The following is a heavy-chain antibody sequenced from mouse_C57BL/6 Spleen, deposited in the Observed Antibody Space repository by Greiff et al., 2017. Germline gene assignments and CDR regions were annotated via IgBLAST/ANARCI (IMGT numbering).Heavy chain of an antibody. V-gene: IGHV6-6*01. Sequence: EVHLVESGGGLVQPGGSMKLSCAASGFTFSDAWMDWVRQSPEKGLEWVAEIRNKANNHATYYAESVKGRFTISRDDSKSSVYLQMNSLRAEDTGIYYCTRLTTVVGYFDVWGTGTTVTVSS. CDR3: TRLTTVVGYFDV. D-gene: IGHD1-1*01. J-gene: IGHJ1*03. CDR2: IRNKANNHAT. CDR1: GFTFSDAW.